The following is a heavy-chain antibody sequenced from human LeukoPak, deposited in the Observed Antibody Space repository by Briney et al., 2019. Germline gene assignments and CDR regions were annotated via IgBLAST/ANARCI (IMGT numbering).Heavy chain of an antibody. CDR1: GFTFSDSA. CDR2: IRSKSNSHAT. Sequence: GGSLKLSCAASGFTFSDSAMHWVRQASGKGLEWVGRIRSKSNSHATAYAASVQGRFTISRDDSNNTMYLQMNSLKSEDTAIYYCKAGLRYWGQGILVTVSP. V-gene: IGHV3-73*01. CDR3: KAGLRY. J-gene: IGHJ1*01.